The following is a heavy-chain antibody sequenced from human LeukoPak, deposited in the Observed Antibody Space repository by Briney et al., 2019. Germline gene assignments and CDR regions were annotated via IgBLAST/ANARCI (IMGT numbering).Heavy chain of an antibody. Sequence: GGSLRLSCAASGFTFSNIWMNWVRQAPGRGLEWVAKIEEDGSAKYYMDSVKGRFSIYRDNAKNSLYLQMYSLRAEDTAMYYCARAGQLNYWGQGTLVTVPS. V-gene: IGHV3-7*05. D-gene: IGHD6-13*01. CDR3: ARAGQLNY. CDR1: GFTFSNIW. CDR2: IEEDGSAK. J-gene: IGHJ4*02.